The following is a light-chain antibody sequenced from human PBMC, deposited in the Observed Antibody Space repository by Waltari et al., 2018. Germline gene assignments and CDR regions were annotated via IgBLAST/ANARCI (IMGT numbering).Light chain of an antibody. CDR2: DAS. J-gene: IGKJ4*01. CDR3: QQYDNLPGT. CDR1: QDITSY. Sequence: IQMTHSPSSLSASAGDRVTITCQASQDITSYLNWYRQKPGKAPQLLIYDASNLETGVPSRFSGSGSGTDFTFTISSLQPEDVATYYCQQYDNLPGTFGGGTKVEIK. V-gene: IGKV1-33*01.